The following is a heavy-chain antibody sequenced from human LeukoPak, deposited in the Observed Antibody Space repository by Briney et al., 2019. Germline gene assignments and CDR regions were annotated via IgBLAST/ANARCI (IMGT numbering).Heavy chain of an antibody. D-gene: IGHD3-22*01. J-gene: IGHJ5*02. V-gene: IGHV4-34*01. CDR3: ARPYYYDSRIDP. CDR2: INHSGST. CDR1: GGSFSDYY. Sequence: SETLSLTCAVYGGSFSDYYWSWIRQPPGKGLEWIGEINHSGSTNYNPSLKSRVTISVDTSKNQFSLKLSSVTAADTAVYYCARPYYYDSRIDPWGQGTLVTVSS.